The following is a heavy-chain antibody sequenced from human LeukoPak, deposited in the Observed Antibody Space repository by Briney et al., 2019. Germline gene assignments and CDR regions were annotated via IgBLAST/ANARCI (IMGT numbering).Heavy chain of an antibody. CDR3: ARSSSGSYGGYFDY. V-gene: IGHV1-69*04. D-gene: IGHD1-26*01. J-gene: IGHJ4*02. Sequence: SVKVSCKASGYTFTSYATSWVRQAPGQGLEWMGRIIPILGIANYAQKFQGRVTITAGKSTSTAYMELTSLRSEDTAVYYCARSSSGSYGGYFDYWGQGTLVTVSS. CDR2: IIPILGIA. CDR1: GYTFTSYA.